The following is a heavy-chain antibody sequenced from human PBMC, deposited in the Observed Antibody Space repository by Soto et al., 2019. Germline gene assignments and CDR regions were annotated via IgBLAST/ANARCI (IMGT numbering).Heavy chain of an antibody. D-gene: IGHD6-19*01. CDR2: MNPNSGNT. CDR3: ARGDSSGWYGYYGMDV. J-gene: IGHJ6*02. V-gene: IGHV1-8*01. CDR1: GYTFTSYD. Sequence: ASVKVSCKASGYTFTSYDINWVRQATGQGLEWMGWMNPNSGNTGYAQKFQGRVTMTRNTSISTAYMELSSLRSEDTAVYYCARGDSSGWYGYYGMDVWGQGTTVTVSS.